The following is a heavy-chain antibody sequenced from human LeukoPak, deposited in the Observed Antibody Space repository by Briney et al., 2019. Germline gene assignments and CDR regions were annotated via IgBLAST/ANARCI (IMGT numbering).Heavy chain of an antibody. Sequence: GASVKVSCKASGYTFTGYYMHWLRQAPGQGLEWMGWINSNSGGTNYAQKFQGRVTMTRDTSTTTAYMELNRLRSDDTAVYYCARVRRPEYSSSSYYYYMDVWGKGTTVTVSS. CDR1: GYTFTGYY. J-gene: IGHJ6*03. CDR2: INSNSGGT. CDR3: ARVRRPEYSSSSYYYYMDV. V-gene: IGHV1-2*02. D-gene: IGHD6-6*01.